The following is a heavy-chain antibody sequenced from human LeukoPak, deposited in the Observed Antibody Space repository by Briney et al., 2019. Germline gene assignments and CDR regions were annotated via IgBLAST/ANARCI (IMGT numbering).Heavy chain of an antibody. CDR1: GFTFSSYA. Sequence: GGSLRLSCAASGFTFSSYAMHWVRQAPGKGLEWVAVISYDGSNKYYADSVKGRFTISRDNSKNTLYLQMNSLRAEDTAVYYCARWGFIAAAGTTYYYYGMDVWGQGTTVTVYS. D-gene: IGHD6-13*01. J-gene: IGHJ6*02. CDR3: ARWGFIAAAGTTYYYYGMDV. CDR2: ISYDGSNK. V-gene: IGHV3-30*04.